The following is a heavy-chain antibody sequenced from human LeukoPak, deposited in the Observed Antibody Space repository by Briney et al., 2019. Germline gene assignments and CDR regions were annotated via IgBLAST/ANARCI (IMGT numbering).Heavy chain of an antibody. CDR2: IYYSGST. D-gene: IGHD4-17*01. CDR3: ASGKYGDYVYYYYGMDV. J-gene: IGHJ6*02. CDR1: GGSISSYY. Sequence: SETLSLTCTVSGGSISSYYWSWIRQPPGKRLEWIGHIYYSGSTNYNPSLKSRVTISVDTSKNQFSLKLSSVTAADTAVYYCASGKYGDYVYYYYGMDVWGQGTTVTVSS. V-gene: IGHV4-59*01.